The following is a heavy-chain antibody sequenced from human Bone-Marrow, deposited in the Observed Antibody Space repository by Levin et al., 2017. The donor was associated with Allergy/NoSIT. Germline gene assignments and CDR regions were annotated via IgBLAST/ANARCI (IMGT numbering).Heavy chain of an antibody. CDR1: GYNYNTYR. Sequence: ASVKVSCKASGYNYNTYRIAWVRQAPGQGLEWMGWISAYTGVTNYAQRFQGRVTLTTDTSTTTAYMLLTSLRSDDTAVYYCGRVVIPGDAHFDYWGQGTLVTVSS. J-gene: IGHJ4*02. CDR2: ISAYTGVT. CDR3: GRVVIPGDAHFDY. V-gene: IGHV1-18*01. D-gene: IGHD3-16*01.